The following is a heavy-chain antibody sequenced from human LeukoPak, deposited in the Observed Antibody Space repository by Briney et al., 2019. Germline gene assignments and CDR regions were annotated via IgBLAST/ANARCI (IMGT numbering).Heavy chain of an antibody. D-gene: IGHD6-19*01. CDR1: GYTFTGYY. CDR2: INPNSGGT. V-gene: IGHV1-2*06. CDR3: ATEATVADLHYFDY. J-gene: IGHJ4*02. Sequence: ASVKVSCKASGYTFTGYYMHWVRQAPGQGLEWMGRINPNSGGTNYAQKFQGRVTMTRDTSISTAYMELSRLRSDDTAVYYCATEATVADLHYFDYWGQGTLVTVSS.